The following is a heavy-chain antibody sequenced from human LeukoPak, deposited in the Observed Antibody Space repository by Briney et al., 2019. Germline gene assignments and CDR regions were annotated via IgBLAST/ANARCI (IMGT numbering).Heavy chain of an antibody. CDR1: GFTFSSHA. J-gene: IGHJ4*02. CDR2: VRFDGSNT. V-gene: IGHV3-30*02. D-gene: IGHD6-19*01. Sequence: GGSLRLSCAASGFTFSSHAMHWVRQAPGKGLEWVAFVRFDGSNTRYADSVKGRFTISRDNSKNTLFLQMNNLRPEDTAVYYCAKSSGSSSWYDYFDYWGQGTLATVSS. CDR3: AKSSGSSSWYDYFDY.